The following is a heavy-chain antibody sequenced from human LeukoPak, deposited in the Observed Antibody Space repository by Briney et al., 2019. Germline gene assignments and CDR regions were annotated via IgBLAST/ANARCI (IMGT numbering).Heavy chain of an antibody. CDR2: IYYSGST. D-gene: IGHD3-22*01. CDR3: ARVLVYYDSSGYYSNWFDP. Sequence: SETLSLTCTVSGGSISSSSYYWGWIRQPPGKGLEWIGVIYYSGSTYYNPSLKSRVTISVDTSKNQFSLKLSSVTAADTAVYYCARVLVYYDSSGYYSNWFDPWGQGTLVTVSS. J-gene: IGHJ5*02. CDR1: GGSISSSSYY. V-gene: IGHV4-39*07.